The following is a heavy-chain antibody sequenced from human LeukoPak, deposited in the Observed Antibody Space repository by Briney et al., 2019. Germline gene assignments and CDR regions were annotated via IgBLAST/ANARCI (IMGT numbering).Heavy chain of an antibody. CDR3: ARAVDTAMVKYYYYMDV. CDR1: GGSISSYY. V-gene: IGHV4-59*01. CDR2: IYYSGST. Sequence: SETLSLTCTVSGGSISSYYWSWLRQPPGEGLEGVGYIYYSGSTNYNPSLKSRVTISVDTSKNQFPLKLSSVTAADTAVYYCARAVDTAMVKYYYYMDVWGKGTTVTVSS. J-gene: IGHJ6*03. D-gene: IGHD5-18*01.